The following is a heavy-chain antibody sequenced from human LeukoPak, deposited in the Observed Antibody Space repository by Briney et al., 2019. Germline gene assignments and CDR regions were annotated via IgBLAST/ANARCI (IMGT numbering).Heavy chain of an antibody. J-gene: IGHJ2*01. V-gene: IGHV3-66*01. CDR1: GFTVSSNY. CDR3: AKDPSTFLTTGWYFDL. D-gene: IGHD4-17*01. CDR2: IYSGGST. Sequence: GGSLRLSCAASGFTVSSNYMSWVRQAPGKGLEWVSVIYSGGSTYYADSVKGRFTISRDNSKSTLYLQMSSLRAVDTAIYYCAKDPSTFLTTGWYFDLWGRGTLVTVSS.